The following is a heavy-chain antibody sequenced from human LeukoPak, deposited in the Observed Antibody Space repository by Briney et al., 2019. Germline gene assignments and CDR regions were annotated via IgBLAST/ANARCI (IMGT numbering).Heavy chain of an antibody. CDR3: ARGVAYYYDSGGYYFDY. CDR2: ISAYNGNT. Sequence: GASVKVSCKASGYTLTSYGISWVRQAPGQGLEWMGWISAYNGNTNYAQKLQGRVTMTTDTSTSTAYMELRSLRSDDTAVYYCARGVAYYYDSGGYYFDYWGQGTLVTVSS. V-gene: IGHV1-18*01. CDR1: GYTLTSYG. J-gene: IGHJ4*02. D-gene: IGHD3-22*01.